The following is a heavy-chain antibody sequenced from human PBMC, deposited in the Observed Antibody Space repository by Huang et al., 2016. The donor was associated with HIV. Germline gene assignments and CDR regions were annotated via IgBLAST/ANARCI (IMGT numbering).Heavy chain of an antibody. Sequence: QVVLVQSGSELKKPGASVKVSCKASGYSFSNYALNWVRQAPGQGLEWMGWISTDPCKSTYARGCAGLFVFSLDTSVNTAYLQISSLKTEDTALYYGARDARERRDPWVKYSWFDPWGQGTLVTVSS. CDR1: GYSFSNYA. D-gene: IGHD2-21*01. J-gene: IGHJ5*02. CDR2: ISTDPCKS. V-gene: IGHV7-4-1*02. CDR3: ARDARERRDPWVKYSWFDP.